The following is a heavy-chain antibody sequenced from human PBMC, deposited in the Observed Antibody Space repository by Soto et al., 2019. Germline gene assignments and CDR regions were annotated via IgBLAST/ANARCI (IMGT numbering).Heavy chain of an antibody. CDR2: IYPGDSDT. J-gene: IGHJ1*01. Sequence: GESLKISCKGSGYSFTNNWIGWVRQMPGKGLEWMGVIYPGDSDTRYSPSFQGQVAISADKSINTAYLQWSSLKASDTAMYYCARHSGVAEDGAHWGQGTLVTVSS. CDR3: ARHSGVAEDGAH. V-gene: IGHV5-51*01. CDR1: GYSFTNNW. D-gene: IGHD6-13*01.